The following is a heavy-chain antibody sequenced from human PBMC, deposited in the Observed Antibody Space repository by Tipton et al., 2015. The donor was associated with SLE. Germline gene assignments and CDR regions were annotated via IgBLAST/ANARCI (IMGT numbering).Heavy chain of an antibody. J-gene: IGHJ3*02. D-gene: IGHD7-27*01. V-gene: IGHV3-7*01. CDR2: IKQDGSEK. CDR3: AKDFLRLGIAEGAFDI. Sequence: SLRLSCAASGFTLSSYWMSWVRQAPGKGLEWVANIKQDGSEKYYADSVKGRFTISRDNSKNTLYLQMNSLRAEDTAVYYCAKDFLRLGIAEGAFDIWGQGTMVTVSS. CDR1: GFTLSSYW.